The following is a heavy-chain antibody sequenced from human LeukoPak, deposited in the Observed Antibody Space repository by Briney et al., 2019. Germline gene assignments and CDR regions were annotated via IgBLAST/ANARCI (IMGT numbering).Heavy chain of an antibody. V-gene: IGHV4-34*01. J-gene: IGHJ6*03. Sequence: SETLSLTCAVYGGSFSGYYWSWIRQPPGKGLEWIGEINHSGSTNYNPSLKSRVTISVDTSKNQFSLKLSSVTAADTAVYYCARVSPYCSGGSCYYYYMDVWGKGTTVTVSS. CDR1: GGSFSGYY. CDR2: INHSGST. CDR3: ARVSPYCSGGSCYYYYMDV. D-gene: IGHD2-15*01.